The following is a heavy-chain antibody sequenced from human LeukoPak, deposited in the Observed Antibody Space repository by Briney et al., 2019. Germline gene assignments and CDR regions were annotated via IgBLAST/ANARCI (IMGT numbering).Heavy chain of an antibody. CDR1: GFTFSSYA. J-gene: IGHJ4*02. CDR2: ISGSGGST. CDR3: AKDLSGSIGGY. V-gene: IGHV3-23*01. Sequence: GGSLRLSCAASGFTFSSYAMSWVRQAPGKGLEWVSAISGSGGSTYYADSVKGRFTISRENSKNTLYLQMNSLRAEDTAVYYCAKDLSGSIGGYWGQGTLVTVSS. D-gene: IGHD3-16*01.